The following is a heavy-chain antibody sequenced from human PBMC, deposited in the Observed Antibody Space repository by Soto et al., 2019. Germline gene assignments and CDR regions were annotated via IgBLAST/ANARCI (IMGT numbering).Heavy chain of an antibody. CDR2: IYYSGST. CDR1: GGSISSGGYY. V-gene: IGHV4-31*03. CDR3: ARDFHSGSTSPRPHFDL. D-gene: IGHD2-2*01. J-gene: IGHJ2*01. Sequence: QVQLQESGPGLVKPSQTLSLTCTVSGGSISSGGYYWSWIRQHPGKGLEWIGYIYYSGSTYYNPSLKSRVTISVDTSKNQFSLKLSSVTAADTAVYYCARDFHSGSTSPRPHFDLWGRGTLVTVSS.